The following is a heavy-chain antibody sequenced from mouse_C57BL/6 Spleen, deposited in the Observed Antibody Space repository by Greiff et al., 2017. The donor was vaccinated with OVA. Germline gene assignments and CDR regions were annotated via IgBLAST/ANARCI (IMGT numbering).Heavy chain of an antibody. CDR3: ARSETAQALDY. CDR1: GYAFSSSW. CDR2: IYPGDGDT. V-gene: IGHV1-82*01. Sequence: VQLQQSGPELVKPGASVKISCKASGYAFSSSWMNWVKQRPGKGLEWIGRIYPGDGDTNYNGKFKGKATLTADKSSSTAYMQLSSLTSEDSAVYFCARSETAQALDYWGQGTTLTVSS. D-gene: IGHD3-2*02. J-gene: IGHJ2*01.